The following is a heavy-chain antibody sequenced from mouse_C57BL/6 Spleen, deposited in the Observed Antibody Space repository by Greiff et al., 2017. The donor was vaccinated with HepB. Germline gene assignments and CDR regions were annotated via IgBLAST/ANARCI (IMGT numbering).Heavy chain of an antibody. CDR3: ARGAAQALPYFDY. CDR1: GFTFSSYA. CDR2: ISDGGSYT. V-gene: IGHV5-4*01. J-gene: IGHJ2*01. Sequence: EVQVVESGGGLVKPGGSLKLSCAASGFTFSSYAMSWVRQTPEKRLEWVATISDGGSYTYYPDNVKGRFTISRDNAKNNLYLQMSHLKSEDTAMYYCARGAAQALPYFDYWGQGTTLTVSS. D-gene: IGHD3-2*02.